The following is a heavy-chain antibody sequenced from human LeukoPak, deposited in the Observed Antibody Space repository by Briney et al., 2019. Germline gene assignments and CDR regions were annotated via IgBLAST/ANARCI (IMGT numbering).Heavy chain of an antibody. J-gene: IGHJ6*02. V-gene: IGHV1-18*01. CDR2: ISAYKGNT. Sequence: GASVKVSCRASGYTFTSYGISWVRQAPGQGLEWMGWISAYKGNTNYAQKLQGRVTMTTDTSTSTAYMELRSLRSDDTAVYYCARESGYSSSWYYHYYYGMDVWGQGTTVTVSS. D-gene: IGHD6-13*01. CDR1: GYTFTSYG. CDR3: ARESGYSSSWYYHYYYGMDV.